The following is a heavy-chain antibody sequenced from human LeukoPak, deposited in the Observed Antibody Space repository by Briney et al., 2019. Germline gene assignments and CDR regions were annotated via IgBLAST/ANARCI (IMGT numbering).Heavy chain of an antibody. CDR1: GFTFSDSG. D-gene: IGHD4-17*01. Sequence: GGSLRLSCAASGFTFSDSGMHWVRQAPGKRLEWVSRINPDGSSSNYADSVKGRFTMSRDNAKSMVYLQMDGLRAEDTAVFSCVRQAVSGDSGIAYWGRGVLVTVSS. J-gene: IGHJ4*02. V-gene: IGHV3-74*01. CDR2: INPDGSSS. CDR3: VRQAVSGDSGIAY.